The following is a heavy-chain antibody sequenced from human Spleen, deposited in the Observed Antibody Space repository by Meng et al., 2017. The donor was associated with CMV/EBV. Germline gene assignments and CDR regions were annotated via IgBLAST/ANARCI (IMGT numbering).Heavy chain of an antibody. Sequence: AASGFPFSDYYMSWIRQAPGKGLEWVSYISRSCSTIYYAESVKGRFNSSRDNAKNSLYMQMNSLRAEDTAVYYCAKKPLRGSSGYYYWGQGTLVTVSS. CDR1: GFPFSDYY. CDR2: ISRSCSTI. V-gene: IGHV3-11*01. CDR3: AKKPLRGSSGYYY. D-gene: IGHD3-22*01. J-gene: IGHJ4*02.